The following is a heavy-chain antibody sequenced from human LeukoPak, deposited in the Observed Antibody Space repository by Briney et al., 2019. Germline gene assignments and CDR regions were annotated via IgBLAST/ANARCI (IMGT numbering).Heavy chain of an antibody. Sequence: GASVKVSCKASGYTFTSYYMHWVRQAPGQGLEWMGIINPSGGSTSYAQKFQGRVTMTRDTSTSTVYMELSSLRSEDTAVYYCARDSYLEFAYFQGADYWGQGTRVTVSS. D-gene: IGHD2-2*01. CDR3: ARDSYLEFAYFQGADY. V-gene: IGHV1-46*01. CDR1: GYTFTSYY. J-gene: IGHJ4*02. CDR2: INPSGGST.